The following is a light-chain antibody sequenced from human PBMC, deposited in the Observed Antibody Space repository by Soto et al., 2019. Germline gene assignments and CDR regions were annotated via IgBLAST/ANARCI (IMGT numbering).Light chain of an antibody. CDR1: QGISSY. V-gene: IGKV1-8*01. CDR3: LRHDLYPWT. CDR2: AAS. J-gene: IGKJ1*01. Sequence: AIRMTQSPSSLSASTGDIVTITCRASQGISSYLAWYQQKPGKVPKRLMYAASTLQSGVPSRFSGSGSGTEFTLTISSLQPEDFATYYCLRHDLYPWTFGQGTKVDI.